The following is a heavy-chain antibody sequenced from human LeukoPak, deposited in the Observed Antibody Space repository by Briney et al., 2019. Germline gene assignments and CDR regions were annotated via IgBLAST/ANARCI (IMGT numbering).Heavy chain of an antibody. Sequence: GGSLRLSCAASGFTFSSYAMSWVRQAPGKGLEWVSTISDSGGSTYYADSVKGRFTISRDNSKNTLYLQMNSLRAGDTAVYYCAKGRYSSGWYPGVQDYWGQGTLVTVSS. CDR2: ISDSGGST. CDR1: GFTFSSYA. D-gene: IGHD6-19*01. CDR3: AKGRYSSGWYPGVQDY. V-gene: IGHV3-23*01. J-gene: IGHJ4*02.